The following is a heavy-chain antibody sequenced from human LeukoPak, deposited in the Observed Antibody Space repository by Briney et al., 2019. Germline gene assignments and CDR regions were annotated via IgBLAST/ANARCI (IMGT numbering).Heavy chain of an antibody. CDR2: IWYDGSNK. CDR3: ARDPGYERRVGYFDL. CDR1: GFTFSSYG. D-gene: IGHD5-18*01. Sequence: GGSLRLSCAASGFTFSSYGMHWVRQAPGKGLEWVAGIWYDGSNKYYADSVKGRFTISRDNSKNTLYLQMNSLRAEDTAVYYCARDPGYERRVGYFDLWGRGTLVTVSS. J-gene: IGHJ2*01. V-gene: IGHV3-33*01.